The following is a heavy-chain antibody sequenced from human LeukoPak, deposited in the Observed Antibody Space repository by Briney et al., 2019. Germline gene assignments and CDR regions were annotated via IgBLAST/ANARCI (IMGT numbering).Heavy chain of an antibody. CDR1: GDSISSASYY. D-gene: IGHD4-17*01. J-gene: IGHJ4*02. CDR3: ARDMGPTVTTKTYYFDY. Sequence: SSETLSLTCTASGDSISSASYYWSWIRQPAGKGLEWIGRAHTSGSTNYNPSLKSRVTMSVDTSKNQFSLKLSSVTAADTAIYYCARDMGPTVTTKTYYFDYWGQGTLVTVSS. CDR2: AHTSGST. V-gene: IGHV4-61*02.